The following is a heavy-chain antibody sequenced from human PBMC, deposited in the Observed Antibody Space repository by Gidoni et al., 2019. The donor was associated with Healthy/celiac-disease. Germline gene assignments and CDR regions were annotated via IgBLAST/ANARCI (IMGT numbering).Heavy chain of an antibody. CDR2: IKQDGSEK. Sequence: EVQLVESGGGLVQPGGSLRLSCAASGLTFSSYWMSWVRQAPGKGLEWVANIKQDGSEKYYVDSVKGRFTISRDNAKNSLYLQMNSLRAEDTAVYYCAREGIQLWSYYYYYGMDVWGQGTTVTVSS. CDR1: GLTFSSYW. CDR3: AREGIQLWSYYYYYGMDV. V-gene: IGHV3-7*01. D-gene: IGHD5-18*01. J-gene: IGHJ6*02.